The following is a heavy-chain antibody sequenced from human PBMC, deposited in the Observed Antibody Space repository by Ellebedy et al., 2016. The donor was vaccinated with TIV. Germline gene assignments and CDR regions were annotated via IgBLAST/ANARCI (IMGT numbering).Heavy chain of an antibody. CDR2: IYHSGRT. CDR1: GYSINSGYY. CDR3: ARGDLVSDY. Sequence: GSLRLXCTVSGYSINSGYYWGWIRQPPGKGLEWIGNIYHSGRTYYNPSLKSRVTISVDTSKNQFSLKLNSVTAADTAVYYCARGDLVSDYWGQGTLVTVSS. J-gene: IGHJ4*02. D-gene: IGHD2-8*01. V-gene: IGHV4-38-2*02.